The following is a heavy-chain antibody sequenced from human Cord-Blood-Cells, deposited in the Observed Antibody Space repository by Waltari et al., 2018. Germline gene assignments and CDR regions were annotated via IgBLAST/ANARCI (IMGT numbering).Heavy chain of an antibody. CDR3: AKGVDCSSTSCYWYFDL. D-gene: IGHD2-2*01. CDR2: ISGSGGST. V-gene: IGHV3-23*01. J-gene: IGHJ2*01. CDR1: GFTFSSYA. Sequence: EVQLLESGGGLVQPGGSLRLSCAASGFTFSSYAMSGVRQAPGRGLEWVSAISGSGGSTYYADSVKGRFTISRDNSKNTLYLQMNSLRAEDTAVYYCAKGVDCSSTSCYWYFDLWGRGTLVTVSS.